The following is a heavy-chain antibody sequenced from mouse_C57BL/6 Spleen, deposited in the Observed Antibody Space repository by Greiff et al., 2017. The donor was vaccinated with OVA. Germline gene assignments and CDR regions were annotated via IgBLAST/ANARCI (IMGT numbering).Heavy chain of an antibody. CDR2: ILPGSGST. D-gene: IGHD4-1*02. CDR1: GYTFTGYW. J-gene: IGHJ3*01. Sequence: VKLMESGAELMKPGASVKLSCKATGYTFTGYWIEWVKQRPGHGLEWIGEILPGSGSTNYNEKFKGKATFTADTASNTADMQLSSLTTEDSAIYYCAQLGLAYWGQGTLVTVSA. CDR3: AQLGLAY. V-gene: IGHV1-9*01.